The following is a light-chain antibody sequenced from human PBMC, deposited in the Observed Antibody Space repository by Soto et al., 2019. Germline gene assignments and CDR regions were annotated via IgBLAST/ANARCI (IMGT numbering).Light chain of an antibody. J-gene: IGKJ1*01. CDR1: QSVSTR. V-gene: IGKV1-5*02. Sequence: DIQMTQSPSSLSASVGDRVTIICRASQSVSTRLAWYQQKPGKAPKVLIYDASSWAGGVPSRFTGSGSGTEFTLTINSLQPDDFATYHCQQYSVYWTFGQGTKVDIK. CDR2: DAS. CDR3: QQYSVYWT.